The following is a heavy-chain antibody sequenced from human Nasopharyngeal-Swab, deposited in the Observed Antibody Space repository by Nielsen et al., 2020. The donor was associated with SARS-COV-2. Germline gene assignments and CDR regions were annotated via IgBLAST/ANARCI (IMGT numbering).Heavy chain of an antibody. Sequence: VRQMPGKGLEWMGRIDTSDSYTNYSPSFQGHVTISADKSISTAYLQWSSLKASDTAMYYSARRGGTAGSDAFDIWGQGTMVTVSS. CDR2: IDTSDSYT. D-gene: IGHD6-13*01. J-gene: IGHJ3*02. V-gene: IGHV5-10-1*01. CDR3: ARRGGTAGSDAFDI.